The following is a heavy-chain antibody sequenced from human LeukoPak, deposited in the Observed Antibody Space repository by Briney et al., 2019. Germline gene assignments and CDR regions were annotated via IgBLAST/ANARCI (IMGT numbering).Heavy chain of an antibody. CDR3: ARGNLYSSSSSLYYYYMDV. J-gene: IGHJ6*03. V-gene: IGHV1-8*01. CDR2: MNPNSGNT. D-gene: IGHD6-6*01. CDR1: GYTFTSYD. Sequence: ASVKVSCKASGYTFTSYDINWVRQATGQGLEWMGWMNPNSGNTCYAQNFQGRFTITRNTSISTAYMELSSLRSEDTAVYYCARGNLYSSSSSLYYYYMDVWGKGTTVTVSS.